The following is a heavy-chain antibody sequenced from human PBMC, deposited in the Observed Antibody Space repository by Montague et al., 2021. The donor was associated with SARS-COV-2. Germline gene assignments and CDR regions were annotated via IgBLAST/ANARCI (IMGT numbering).Heavy chain of an antibody. D-gene: IGHD2-15*01. CDR1: GGSFSGYY. J-gene: IGHJ6*02. Sequence: SETLSLTCAVLGGSFSGYYWSWIRQPPVKELEWIREINHSGSTNYNPSLKSRVTISVDTSKNQFSLKLSSVTAADTAVYYCARGSGCSGGSCYSEWDPYYYYGMDVWGQGTTVTVSS. V-gene: IGHV4-34*01. CDR2: INHSGST. CDR3: ARGSGCSGGSCYSEWDPYYYYGMDV.